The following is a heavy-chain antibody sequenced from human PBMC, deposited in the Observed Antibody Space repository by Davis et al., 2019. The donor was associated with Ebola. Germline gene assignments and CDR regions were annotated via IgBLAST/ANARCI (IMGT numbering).Heavy chain of an antibody. CDR3: ARYDLGFIDY. J-gene: IGHJ4*02. CDR1: GGTFSSYA. CDR2: ISAYNGNT. D-gene: IGHD3-16*01. Sequence: ASVKVSCKASGGTFSSYAINWVRQAPGQGLEWMGWISAYNGNTNYAQKLQGRVTMTRDTSTSTVYMELSSLRSEDTAVYYCARYDLGFIDYWGQGTLVTVSS. V-gene: IGHV1-18*01.